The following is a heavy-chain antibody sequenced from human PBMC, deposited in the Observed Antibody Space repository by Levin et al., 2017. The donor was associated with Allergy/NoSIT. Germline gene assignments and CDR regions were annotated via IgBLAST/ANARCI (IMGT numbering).Heavy chain of an antibody. CDR3: ASGNIGLPDAFDI. J-gene: IGHJ3*02. CDR2: ISWNSGSI. V-gene: IGHV3-9*01. D-gene: IGHD4-23*01. Sequence: LSLTCAASGFTFDDYAMHWVRQAPGKGLEWVSGISWNSGSIGYADSVKGRFTTSRDNAKNSLHLQMNSLRTEDTALYYCASGNIGLPDAFDIWGQGTMVIVSS. CDR1: GFTFDDYA.